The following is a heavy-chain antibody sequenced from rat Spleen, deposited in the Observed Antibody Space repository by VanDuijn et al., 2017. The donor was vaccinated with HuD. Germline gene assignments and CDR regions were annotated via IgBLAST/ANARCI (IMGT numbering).Heavy chain of an antibody. CDR1: GFTFDDYH. CDR2: INYDGSST. Sequence: EVQLVESGGGLVQPGRSLKLSCAASGFTFDDYHMAWVRQAPTKGLEWVASINYDGSSTYYRDSVKGRFTLSRDNAKSSLYLQMDSLRSEDTATYYCTTVLQGHGFAYWGQGTLVTVSS. V-gene: IGHV5-20*01. J-gene: IGHJ3*01. CDR3: TTVLQGHGFAY. D-gene: IGHD1-1*01.